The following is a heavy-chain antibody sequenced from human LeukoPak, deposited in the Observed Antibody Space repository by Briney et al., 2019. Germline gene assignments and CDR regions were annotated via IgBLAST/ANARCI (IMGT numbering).Heavy chain of an antibody. CDR2: IYSSGST. D-gene: IGHD5-24*01. Sequence: PSETLSLTCTASGGSFSSYYWSWIRQPPGKGLEWIGHIYSSGSTNYYPSLKSRVTISVDTSKHQFSLKLSSVTAADTAVYYCASGSSVEMATIKGERAFDIWGQGTMVTVSS. CDR3: ASGSSVEMATIKGERAFDI. J-gene: IGHJ3*02. V-gene: IGHV4-59*01. CDR1: GGSFSSYY.